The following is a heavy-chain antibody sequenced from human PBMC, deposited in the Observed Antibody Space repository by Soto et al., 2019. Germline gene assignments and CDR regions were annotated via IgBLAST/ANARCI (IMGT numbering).Heavy chain of an antibody. J-gene: IGHJ4*02. CDR1: GYSFINHA. CDR2: INTGNGNT. Sequence: QVQLVQSGTEVKRPGAAVRVSCKTSGYSFINHAIHWVRQAPGQGLEWMGWINTGNGNTMYSHKFQGRVTISSDTFASTSYMELSSLRSEDAAVYYCARAPPPYYYDSSGSLDFWGQGTLVHVSS. V-gene: IGHV1-3*04. CDR3: ARAPPPYYYDSSGSLDF. D-gene: IGHD3-22*01.